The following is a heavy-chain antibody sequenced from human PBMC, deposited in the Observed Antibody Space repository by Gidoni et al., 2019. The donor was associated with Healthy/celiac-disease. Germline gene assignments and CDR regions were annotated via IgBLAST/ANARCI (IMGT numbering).Heavy chain of an antibody. CDR2: IIPIFGTA. J-gene: IGHJ4*02. D-gene: IGHD2-15*01. V-gene: IGHV1-69*01. Sequence: QLQLVQSGAEVKKPGSSVMVSCKASGGPFSSYAISWVRQAPGQGLDWMGGIIPIFGTANYALKFQGRVTITADESTSTAYMELSSLRSEDTAVYYCARGSRVTLPYCSGGSCYGYFDYWGQGTLVTVSS. CDR3: ARGSRVTLPYCSGGSCYGYFDY. CDR1: GGPFSSYA.